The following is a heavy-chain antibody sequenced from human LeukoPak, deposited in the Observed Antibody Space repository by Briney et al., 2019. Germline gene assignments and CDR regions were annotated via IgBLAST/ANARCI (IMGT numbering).Heavy chain of an antibody. Sequence: SETLSLTCTVSGGSISSSSYYWGWIRQPPGKGLEWIGSIYYSGSTYYNPSLKSRVTISVDTSKNQFSLKLSSVTAADTAVYYCARYAYSSGWYSPLKLEQNWFDPWGQGTLVTVSS. CDR2: IYYSGST. V-gene: IGHV4-39*01. D-gene: IGHD6-19*01. J-gene: IGHJ5*02. CDR3: ARYAYSSGWYSPLKLEQNWFDP. CDR1: GGSISSSSYY.